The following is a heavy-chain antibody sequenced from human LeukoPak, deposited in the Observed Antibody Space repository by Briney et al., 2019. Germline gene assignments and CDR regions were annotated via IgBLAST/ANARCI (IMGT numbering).Heavy chain of an antibody. CDR3: AREAHDPDYWYYYLDV. Sequence: ASVKVSCKASGYTFTGYYMHWVRQAPGQGLEWMGWINPNSGGTNYAQKFQGRVTMTRDTSISTAYMELSRLRSDDTAVYYCAREAHDPDYWYYYLDVWGKGTTVTVSS. V-gene: IGHV1-2*02. CDR1: GYTFTGYY. J-gene: IGHJ6*03. CDR2: INPNSGGT.